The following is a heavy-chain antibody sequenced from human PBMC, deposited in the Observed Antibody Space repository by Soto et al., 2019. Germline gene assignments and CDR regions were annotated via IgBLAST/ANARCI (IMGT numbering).Heavy chain of an antibody. J-gene: IGHJ6*02. CDR2: IIPIFGTA. Sequence: GASVKVSCKASGGTFSSYAISWVRQAPGQGLEWMGGIIPIFGTANYAQKFQGRVTITADESTSTAYMELSSLRSEDTAVYYCARGYGDKYYYYYGMDVWGQGTTVTVSS. CDR3: ARGYGDKYYYYYGMDV. CDR1: GGTFSSYA. V-gene: IGHV1-69*13. D-gene: IGHD4-17*01.